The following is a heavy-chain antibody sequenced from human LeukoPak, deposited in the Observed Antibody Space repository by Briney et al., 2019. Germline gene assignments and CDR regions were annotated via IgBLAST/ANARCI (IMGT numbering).Heavy chain of an antibody. D-gene: IGHD2-2*01. Sequence: GGSLRLSCAASGFTFSSYAMSWVRQAPGKGLEWVSAISGSGGGTYYADSVKGRFTISRDNSKNTLYLQMNSLRAEDTAVYYCAKGFPSGSGDIVVVPAVPPLDYWGQGTLVTVSS. CDR2: ISGSGGGT. CDR3: AKGFPSGSGDIVVVPAVPPLDY. V-gene: IGHV3-23*01. J-gene: IGHJ4*02. CDR1: GFTFSSYA.